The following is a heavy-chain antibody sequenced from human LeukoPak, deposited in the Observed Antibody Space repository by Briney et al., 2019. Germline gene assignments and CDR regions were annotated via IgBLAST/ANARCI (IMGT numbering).Heavy chain of an antibody. J-gene: IGHJ4*02. CDR2: IYYSGST. Sequence: SETLSLTCTVSGGSISSYYWSWIRQPPGKGLEWIGYIYYSGSTNYNPSLKSRVTISVDTSKNQFSLELSSVTAADTAVYYCARVNYDILTGYYRFDYWGQGTLVTVSS. V-gene: IGHV4-59*01. D-gene: IGHD3-9*01. CDR3: ARVNYDILTGYYRFDY. CDR1: GGSISSYY.